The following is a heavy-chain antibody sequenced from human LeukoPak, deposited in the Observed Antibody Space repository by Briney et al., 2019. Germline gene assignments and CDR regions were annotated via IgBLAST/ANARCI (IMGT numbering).Heavy chain of an antibody. CDR2: IKSKTDGGTT. Sequence: GGSLRLSCAASGFTFSNAWMSWVRQAPGKGLEWVGRIKSKTDGGTTDYAAPVKGRFTISRDDSKNTLYLQMNSLKTEDTAVYYCTTDLSVSGGCDYWGQGTLVTVSS. V-gene: IGHV3-15*01. D-gene: IGHD2-8*02. CDR3: TTDLSVSGGCDY. J-gene: IGHJ4*02. CDR1: GFTFSNAW.